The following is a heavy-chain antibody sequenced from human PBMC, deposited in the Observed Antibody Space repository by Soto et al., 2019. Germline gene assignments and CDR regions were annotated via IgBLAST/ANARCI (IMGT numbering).Heavy chain of an antibody. CDR3: ARAPMDDYGNYYDGMDV. D-gene: IGHD4-17*01. V-gene: IGHV4-34*01. J-gene: IGHJ6*04. CDR1: GGSFRGYS. Sequence: QVQLQQWGAGLLKPSETLSLTCGVSGGSFRGYSWNWIRQSPEKGLEWIGEINYRGITSYNPSLRSRVTISLDPSTNRFSLTLTSVTAADTAIYYCARAPMDDYGNYYDGMDVWGKGTTITVSA. CDR2: INYRGIT.